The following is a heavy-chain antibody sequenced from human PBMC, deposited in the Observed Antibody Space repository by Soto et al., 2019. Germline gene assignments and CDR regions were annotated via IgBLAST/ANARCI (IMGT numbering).Heavy chain of an antibody. CDR2: IIPVFHRP. V-gene: IGHV1-69*01. D-gene: IGHD1-26*01. Sequence: QMQLVQSGTEVKKPGSSVRVSCKASGGTFSGNAITWVRQAPGQGLEWMGGIIPVFHRPKYAQKFQYRLTVTADASTTTAYMELSSLRPEDTALYYCARDESSVGYWGPLDYWGQGTLVAVSS. CDR3: ARDESSVGYWGPLDY. CDR1: GGTFSGNA. J-gene: IGHJ4*02.